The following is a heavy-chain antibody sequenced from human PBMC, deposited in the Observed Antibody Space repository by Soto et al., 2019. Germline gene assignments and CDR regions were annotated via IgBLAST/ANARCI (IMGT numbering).Heavy chain of an antibody. CDR3: ARRPKRGSYSWCFDS. D-gene: IGHD1-26*01. V-gene: IGHV4-39*01. J-gene: IGHJ4*02. Sequence: QLQLQESGPGLVKPSETLSLTCTVSGVSITSSADYWGWIRQPPGKRLEWLGYIYYSGSASYNPSLTSRVTMAVDTSYKQFSMKMSSVTAADKAVYYCARRPKRGSYSWCFDSWGQGTLVTVSS. CDR1: GVSITSSADY. CDR2: IYYSGSA.